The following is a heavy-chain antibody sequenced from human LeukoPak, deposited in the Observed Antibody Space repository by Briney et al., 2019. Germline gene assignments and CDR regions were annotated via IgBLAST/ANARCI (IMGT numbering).Heavy chain of an antibody. Sequence: GGSLRLSCAASGFTFSSYAMSWVRQAPGKGLEWVSAISGSGGSTYYADSVKGRFAISRDNSKNTLYLQMNSLRAEDTAVYYCAKDVNPETYYYDSSGYSWGQGTLVTVSS. D-gene: IGHD3-22*01. CDR3: AKDVNPETYYYDSSGYS. V-gene: IGHV3-23*01. J-gene: IGHJ4*02. CDR1: GFTFSSYA. CDR2: ISGSGGST.